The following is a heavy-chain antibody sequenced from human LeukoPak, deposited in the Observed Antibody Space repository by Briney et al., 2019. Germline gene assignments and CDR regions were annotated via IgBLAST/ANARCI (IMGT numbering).Heavy chain of an antibody. Sequence: GGSLRLSCEASGFTFSSYWMHWVRQAPGKGLVWVSRINSDGSSTSYADSVKGRFTISRDNAKNTLYLQMNSLRAEDTAVYYCARGFRVETTVTTSSGGWFDPWGQGTLVTVSS. CDR3: ARGFRVETTVTTSSGGWFDP. D-gene: IGHD4-11*01. CDR2: INSDGSST. V-gene: IGHV3-74*01. J-gene: IGHJ5*02. CDR1: GFTFSSYW.